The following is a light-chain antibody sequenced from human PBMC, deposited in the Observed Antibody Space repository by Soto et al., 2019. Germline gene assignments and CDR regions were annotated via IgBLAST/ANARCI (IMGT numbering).Light chain of an antibody. CDR3: SSYTSSSAYYV. CDR1: SSDVGGYNF. Sequence: QSALTQPASVSGSPGQSITISCTGTSSDVGGYNFVSWYQQHPDKAPKLIIYDVNNRPSGVSNRFSGSKSGNTASLTISGLQAEDEADYYCSSYTSSSAYYVFGTGTKLTVL. V-gene: IGLV2-14*01. J-gene: IGLJ1*01. CDR2: DVN.